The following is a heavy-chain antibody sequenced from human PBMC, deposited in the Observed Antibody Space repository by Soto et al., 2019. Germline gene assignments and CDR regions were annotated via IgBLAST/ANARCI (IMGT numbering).Heavy chain of an antibody. CDR3: ARQLTTVTAAWFDP. CDR2: IYYSGNT. D-gene: IGHD4-4*01. Sequence: QLQLQESGPGLVKPSETLSLTCTVSGGSISSSSSYWGWIRQPPGKGLEWMRSIYYSGNTYYNPSRTSRVTIYLDTSNNQFSLKLTSVTAADTAVYHCARQLTTVTAAWFDPWGQGTLVTVSS. J-gene: IGHJ5*02. CDR1: GGSISSSSSY. V-gene: IGHV4-39*01.